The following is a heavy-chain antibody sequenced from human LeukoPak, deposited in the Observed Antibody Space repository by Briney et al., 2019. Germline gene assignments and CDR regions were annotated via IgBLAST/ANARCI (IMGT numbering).Heavy chain of an antibody. V-gene: IGHV3-74*01. CDR3: ATHRNYYGMGV. Sequence: GGSLRLSCAASGFTFSSNWMHWVRQAPGKGLVWVSRINSDGSTTSYADSVRGRFTISRDNAKNTVYLQMNSLRAEDTAVYYCATHRNYYGMGVWGQGTTVTVSS. CDR2: INSDGSTT. J-gene: IGHJ6*02. CDR1: GFTFSSNW.